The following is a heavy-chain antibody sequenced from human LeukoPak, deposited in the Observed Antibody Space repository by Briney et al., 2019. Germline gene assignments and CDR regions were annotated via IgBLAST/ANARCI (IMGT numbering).Heavy chain of an antibody. CDR3: AGDGVGAAPGDAFDI. CDR1: GFTFSGGR. Sequence: GGSLRLSCAASGFTFSGGRMNWVRQAPGKGLEWVAHIGVSQSIMYYADSVKGRFTISRDNAKNSLYLQMNSLRDEDTAVYYCAGDGVGAAPGDAFDIWGQGTMVTASS. CDR2: IGVSQSIM. D-gene: IGHD1-26*01. V-gene: IGHV3-48*02. J-gene: IGHJ3*02.